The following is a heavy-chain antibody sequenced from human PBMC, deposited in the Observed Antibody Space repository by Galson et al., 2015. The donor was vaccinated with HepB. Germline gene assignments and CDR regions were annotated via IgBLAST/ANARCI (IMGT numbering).Heavy chain of an antibody. V-gene: IGHV1-2*02. CDR2: INPNSGGT. CDR3: ARGVSVKSGPSGWYGGWFDP. CDR1: GYTFSGYY. Sequence: SVKVSCKASGYTFSGYYMDWVRQAPGQGLEWMGWINPNSGGTNYAQKFQGRVTMTRDTSISTAYMELSRLRSDDTAVYYCARGVSVKSGPSGWYGGWFDPWGQGALVTVSS. J-gene: IGHJ5*02. D-gene: IGHD6-19*01.